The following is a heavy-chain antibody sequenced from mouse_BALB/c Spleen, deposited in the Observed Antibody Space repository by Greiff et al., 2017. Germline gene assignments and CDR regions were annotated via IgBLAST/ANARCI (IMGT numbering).Heavy chain of an antibody. J-gene: IGHJ4*01. Sequence: QVQLQQSGPGLVQPSQSLSITCTVSGFSLTSYGVHWVRQSPGKGLEWLGVIWSGGSTDYNAAFISRLSISKDNSKSQVFFKMNSLQADDTAIYYCASPLLRYGAMDYWGQGTSVTVSS. V-gene: IGHV2-4-1*01. CDR1: GFSLTSYG. CDR3: ASPLLRYGAMDY. D-gene: IGHD1-1*01. CDR2: IWSGGST.